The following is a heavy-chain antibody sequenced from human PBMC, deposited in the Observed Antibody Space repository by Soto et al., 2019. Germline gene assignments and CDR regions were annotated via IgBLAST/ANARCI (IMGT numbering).Heavy chain of an antibody. J-gene: IGHJ5*02. CDR2: INAYSGST. Sequence: ASVKVSCKASGYTFTSYGISWVRQAPGQGLEWMGRINAYSGSTSYAQKLQGRVTMTRDTSTSTVYMELSSLRSEDTAVYYCARFRNWFDPWGQGTLVTGYS. CDR3: ARFRNWFDP. CDR1: GYTFTSYG. V-gene: IGHV1-18*01.